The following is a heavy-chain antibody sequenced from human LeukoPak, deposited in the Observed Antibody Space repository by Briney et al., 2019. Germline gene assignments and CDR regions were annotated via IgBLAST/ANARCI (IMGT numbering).Heavy chain of an antibody. Sequence: SETLSLTCTVSGGSISSSRYYWGWIRQPPGKGLEWIGSIYYSGSTNYNPSLKSRVTISVDTSKNQFSLKLSSVTAADTAVYYCARQRRGYFDLWGRGTLVTVSS. CDR3: ARQRRGYFDL. V-gene: IGHV4-39*01. CDR2: IYYSGST. J-gene: IGHJ2*01. CDR1: GGSISSSRYY.